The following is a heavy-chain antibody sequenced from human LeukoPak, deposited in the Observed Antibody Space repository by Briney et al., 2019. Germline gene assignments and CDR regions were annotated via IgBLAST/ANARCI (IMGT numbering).Heavy chain of an antibody. D-gene: IGHD6-19*01. CDR3: ARGRYSSALGFDY. Sequence: GGSLRLSCAASGFTFSNAWMSWVRQAPGKGLEWVSSISSSSSYIYYADSVKGRFTISRDNAKNSLYLQMNSLRAEDTAVYYCARGRYSSALGFDYWGQGTLVTVSS. V-gene: IGHV3-21*01. J-gene: IGHJ4*02. CDR1: GFTFSNAW. CDR2: ISSSSSYI.